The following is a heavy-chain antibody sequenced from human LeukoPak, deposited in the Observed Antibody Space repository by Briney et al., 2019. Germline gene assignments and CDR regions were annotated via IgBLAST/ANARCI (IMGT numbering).Heavy chain of an antibody. Sequence: LSLTCAVYGGSFSGYYWSWIRQAPGKGLEWVSYISSSGSTIYYADSVKGRFTISRDNAKNSLYLQMNSLRAEDTAVYYCARVGAVAGMNDYYYYMDVWGKGTTVTVSS. J-gene: IGHJ6*03. CDR2: ISSSGSTI. D-gene: IGHD6-19*01. V-gene: IGHV3-11*04. CDR3: ARVGAVAGMNDYYYYMDV. CDR1: GGSFSGYY.